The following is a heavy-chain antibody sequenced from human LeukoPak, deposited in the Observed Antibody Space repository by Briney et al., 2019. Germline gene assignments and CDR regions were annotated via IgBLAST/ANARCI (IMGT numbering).Heavy chain of an antibody. CDR3: ASRLPPGIAGPLGY. D-gene: IGHD6-13*01. J-gene: IGHJ4*02. V-gene: IGHV3-33*08. Sequence: GGSLRLSCAASGFTFSSYGMHWVRQAPGKGLEWVAVIWYDGSNKYYADSVKGRFTISRDNSKNTLYLQMNSLRAEDTAVYYCASRLPPGIAGPLGYWGQGTLVTVSS. CDR2: IWYDGSNK. CDR1: GFTFSSYG.